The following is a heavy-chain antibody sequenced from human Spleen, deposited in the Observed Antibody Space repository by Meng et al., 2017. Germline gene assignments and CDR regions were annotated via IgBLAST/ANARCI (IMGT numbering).Heavy chain of an antibody. D-gene: IGHD2/OR15-2a*01. CDR3: SRASGYYRPSDY. CDR1: GYTFTGYY. J-gene: IGHJ4*02. CDR2: INPNNGGT. V-gene: IGHV1-2*02. Sequence: ASVKVSCKASGYTFTGYYMHWVRQAPGQGLEWMGWINPNNGGTKSAQRFQGRVTMSYDTSIATVYMELTRLKSDDTAVYFCSRASGYYRPSDYWGQGTLVTVSS.